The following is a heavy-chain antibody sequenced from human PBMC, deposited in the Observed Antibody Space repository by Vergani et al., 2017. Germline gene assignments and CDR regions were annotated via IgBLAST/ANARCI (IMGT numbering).Heavy chain of an antibody. D-gene: IGHD2-21*02. V-gene: IGHV4-59*01. CDR1: GGSISSYY. CDR3: ARSRLLRYYYVDV. CDR2: IYYSGST. Sequence: QVQLQESGPGLVKPSETLSLTCTVSGGSISSYYWSWIRQPPGKGLEWIGYIYYSGSTNYNPSLKSRVTISVDTSKNQFSLKLSSVTAADTAVYYCARSRLLRYYYVDVWGKGTTVTVSS. J-gene: IGHJ6*03.